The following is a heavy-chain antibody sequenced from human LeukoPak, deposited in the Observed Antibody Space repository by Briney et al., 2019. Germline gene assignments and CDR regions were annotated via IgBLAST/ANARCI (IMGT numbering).Heavy chain of an antibody. CDR2: ISGSGGGT. D-gene: IGHD3-9*01. V-gene: IGHV3-23*01. Sequence: GGSLRLSCAASGLTFSNYAMSWVRQAPGKGLEWVSAISGSGGGTDNAASVKGRFTISRDNSRNTLFLQMNSLRAEDTAVYYCAKEDLHYDILTGYYTTPYSFDSWGQGTLVTVSS. CDR1: GLTFSNYA. CDR3: AKEDLHYDILTGYYTTPYSFDS. J-gene: IGHJ4*02.